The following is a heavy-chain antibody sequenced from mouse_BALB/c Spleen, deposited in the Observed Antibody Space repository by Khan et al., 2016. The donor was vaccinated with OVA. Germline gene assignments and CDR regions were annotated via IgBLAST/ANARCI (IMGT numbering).Heavy chain of an antibody. CDR3: VRGRSY. V-gene: IGHV3-2*02. CDR1: GYSITSDYA. J-gene: IGHJ3*01. D-gene: IGHD3-3*01. Sequence: EVKLLESGPGLVKPSQSLSLTCTVTGYSITSDYAWNWIRQFPGNKLEWMGYITYSGRTSYTPSLKRRFSITRDTSKNQFFLQLNSVTTEDTATYYCVRGRSYWGQGTLVTVSA. CDR2: ITYSGRT.